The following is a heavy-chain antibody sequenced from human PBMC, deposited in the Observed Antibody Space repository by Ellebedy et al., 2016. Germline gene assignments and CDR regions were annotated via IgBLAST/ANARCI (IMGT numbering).Heavy chain of an antibody. V-gene: IGHV3-48*04. CDR3: ARFPATVSHFYYYGMDV. J-gene: IGHJ6*02. D-gene: IGHD4-11*01. CDR2: ISSSGSTI. Sequence: GGSLRLSXAASGFTFSSYSMNWVRQAPGKGLEWVSYISSSGSTIYYADSVKGRFTISRDNAKNSLYLQMNSLRAEDTAVYYCARFPATVSHFYYYGMDVWGQGTTVTVSS. CDR1: GFTFSSYS.